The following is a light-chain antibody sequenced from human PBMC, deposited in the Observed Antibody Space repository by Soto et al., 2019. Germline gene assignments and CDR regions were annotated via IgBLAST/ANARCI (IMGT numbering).Light chain of an antibody. CDR1: QSISPW. CDR3: QQYSSSVT. Sequence: DIEMTQSPSTLSSSVGDRVTIACRASQSISPWLAWHQQKPGKAPKLLIYGASSLEGGVPSRLSGSGSGTDFTLTISSLQPADSATYYCQQYSSSVTFGQGTKVDIK. CDR2: GAS. J-gene: IGKJ1*01. V-gene: IGKV1-5*01.